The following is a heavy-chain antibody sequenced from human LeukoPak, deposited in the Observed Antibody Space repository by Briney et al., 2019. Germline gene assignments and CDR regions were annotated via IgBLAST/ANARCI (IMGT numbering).Heavy chain of an antibody. CDR2: IYTGGST. Sequence: GGSLRLSCAASGFTVSSNYMRWVRQAPGKGLEWVAVIYTGGSTHSADAVKGRFTISRDISRNTMYLQMNSLRVEDTAVYYCARDAEAMFGVVQFDIWGQGTLVTVSS. J-gene: IGHJ4*02. CDR3: ARDAEAMFGVVQFDI. D-gene: IGHD3-3*01. CDR1: GFTVSSNY. V-gene: IGHV3-66*01.